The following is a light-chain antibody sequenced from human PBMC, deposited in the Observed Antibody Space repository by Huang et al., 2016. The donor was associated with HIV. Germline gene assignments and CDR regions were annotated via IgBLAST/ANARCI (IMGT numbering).Light chain of an antibody. CDR1: ENITSF. Sequence: DIQMTQSPSSLSASVGDSVSISCRATENITSFLSWYHQKPGTAPRLLIYGTSTLQSGVPSRFSGRGSGTDFTLTIRSLQPEDIGTYYCQQSFSTLTFGGGTKVQIK. V-gene: IGKV1-39*01. CDR3: QQSFSTLT. J-gene: IGKJ4*01. CDR2: GTS.